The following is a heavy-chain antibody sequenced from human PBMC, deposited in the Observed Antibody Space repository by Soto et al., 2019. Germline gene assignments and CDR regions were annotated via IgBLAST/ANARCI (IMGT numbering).Heavy chain of an antibody. CDR3: ARMYSSGSGWFHH. CDR1: GYSITAGGYY. J-gene: IGHJ5*02. V-gene: IGHV4-39*07. Sequence: XETLSLTCFVSGYSITAGGYYWSWIRHHPGKGLEWIGSFYSSGSIIYNPSLRSRVSISGDTSSNQFSMSLTSVTAADTARYYCARMYSSGSGWFHHWGQGTLVTVSS. CDR2: FYSSGSI. D-gene: IGHD6-19*01.